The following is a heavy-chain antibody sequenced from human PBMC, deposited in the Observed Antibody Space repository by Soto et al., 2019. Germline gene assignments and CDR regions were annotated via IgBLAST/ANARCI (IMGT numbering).Heavy chain of an antibody. J-gene: IGHJ4*02. CDR1: GFTFSSYA. Sequence: GGSLRLSCAASGFTFSSYAMSWVRQAPGKGLEWVSAISDSGGSTYYADSVKGRFTISRDNSKNTLYLQMNSLRAEDTAVYYCAKEYYYGSGSPPSSFDYWGQGTLVTVSS. CDR3: AKEYYYGSGSPPSSFDY. CDR2: ISDSGGST. V-gene: IGHV3-23*01. D-gene: IGHD3-10*01.